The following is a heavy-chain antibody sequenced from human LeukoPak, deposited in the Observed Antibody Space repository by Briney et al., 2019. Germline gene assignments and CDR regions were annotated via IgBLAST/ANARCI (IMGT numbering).Heavy chain of an antibody. CDR3: ARTYCRGGSCHFDY. J-gene: IGHJ4*02. CDR1: GGSISSYY. CDR2: ISYSGST. Sequence: SETLSLTCTVSGGSISSYYWGWIRQPPGKGLEGIGYISYSGSTDSNPSLKSRVTISVDTSKNQISLKLSSVTAADTAVYYCARTYCRGGSCHFDYWGQGTLVTVSS. V-gene: IGHV4-59*08. D-gene: IGHD2-15*01.